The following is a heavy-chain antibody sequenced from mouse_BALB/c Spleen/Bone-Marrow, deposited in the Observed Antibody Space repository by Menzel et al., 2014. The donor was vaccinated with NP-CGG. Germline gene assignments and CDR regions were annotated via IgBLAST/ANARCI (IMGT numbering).Heavy chain of an antibody. V-gene: IGHV5-4*02. D-gene: IGHD1-1*01. CDR1: GFTFSDYY. CDR3: AIYYGNTWFAY. Sequence: DVKLVESGGGLVKPGGSLKLSCAASGFTFSDYYMYWVRQTPEKRLEWVATISDGGSYTCYPDRVKGQITISRDNANINLYLQMSSLKPDDPAMYYCAIYYGNTWFAYWGQGTLVTVSA. CDR2: ISDGGSYT. J-gene: IGHJ3*01.